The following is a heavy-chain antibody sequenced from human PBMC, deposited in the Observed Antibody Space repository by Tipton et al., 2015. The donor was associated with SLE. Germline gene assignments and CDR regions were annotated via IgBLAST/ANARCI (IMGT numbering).Heavy chain of an antibody. CDR3: AKGGQWLPTDAFDI. J-gene: IGHJ3*02. Sequence: SLRLSCAASGFTFSSYAMHWVRQAPGKGLEWVAFIRYDGSNKYYADSVKGRFTISRDNSKNTLYLQMNSLRAEDTAVYYCAKGGQWLPTDAFDIWGQGTMVTVSS. V-gene: IGHV3-30*02. D-gene: IGHD6-19*01. CDR2: IRYDGSNK. CDR1: GFTFSSYA.